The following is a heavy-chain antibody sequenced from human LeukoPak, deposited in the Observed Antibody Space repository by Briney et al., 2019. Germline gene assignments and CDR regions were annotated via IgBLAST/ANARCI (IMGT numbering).Heavy chain of an antibody. CDR3: ARDLGAWDSESDVPRR. V-gene: IGHV4-39*07. D-gene: IGHD1-26*01. J-gene: IGHJ4*02. CDR2: IYYSGST. Sequence: PSETLSLTCTVSGGSISSSSYYWGWIRQPPGKGLEWIGSIYYSGSTYYNPSLKSRVTISVDTSKNQFSLKLSSVTAADTAVYYCARDLGAWDSESDVPRRWGQGTLVTVSS. CDR1: GGSISSSSYY.